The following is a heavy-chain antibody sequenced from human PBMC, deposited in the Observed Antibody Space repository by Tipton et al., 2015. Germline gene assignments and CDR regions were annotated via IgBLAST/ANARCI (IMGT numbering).Heavy chain of an antibody. CDR2: IYYSGST. D-gene: IGHD3-9*01. V-gene: IGHV4-39*01. Sequence: TLSLTRTVSGGSISSSSYYWGWIRQPPGKGLEWIGSIYYSGSTYYNPSLKSRVTISVDTSKNQFSLKLTSVTAADTAVYYCACQDYDSLTRDYQTVDYWGQGTLVTVSS. CDR1: GGSISSSSYY. CDR3: ACQDYDSLTRDYQTVDY. J-gene: IGHJ4*02.